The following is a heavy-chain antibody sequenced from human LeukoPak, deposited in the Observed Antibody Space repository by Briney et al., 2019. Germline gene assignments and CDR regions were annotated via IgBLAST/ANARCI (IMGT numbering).Heavy chain of an antibody. J-gene: IGHJ4*02. CDR1: GLTFSSYS. V-gene: IGHV3-21*01. CDR2: ITPTSSYI. CDR3: ARLRRNNDNSGYYYYYDY. Sequence: GGSLRLSCAVSGLTFSSYSFNWVRQAPGKGLEWVSAITPTSSYIYYADSVKGRFTISRDNAKNSLYLQMNSLRAEDTAVYYCARLRRNNDNSGYYYYYDYWGQGTLVTVSS. D-gene: IGHD3-22*01.